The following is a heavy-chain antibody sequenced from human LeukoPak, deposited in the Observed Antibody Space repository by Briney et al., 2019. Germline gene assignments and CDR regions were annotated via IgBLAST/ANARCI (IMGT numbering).Heavy chain of an antibody. CDR1: GYTFTSYG. CDR2: ISAYNGNT. D-gene: IGHD3-9*01. CDR3: ARDILTGYVGLIDY. Sequence: ASVKVSCKASGYTFTSYGISWVRQAPGQGLEWMGWISAYNGNTNYAQKLQGRVTMTTDTSTSTAYLELRSLRSDDTAVYYCARDILTGYVGLIDYWGQGTLVTVSS. J-gene: IGHJ4*02. V-gene: IGHV1-18*01.